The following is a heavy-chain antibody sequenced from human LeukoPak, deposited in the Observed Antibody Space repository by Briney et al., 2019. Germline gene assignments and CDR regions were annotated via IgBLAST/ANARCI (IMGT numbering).Heavy chain of an antibody. CDR1: GFTFSDYY. J-gene: IGHJ4*02. CDR2: IRSSASTK. Sequence: GGSLRLSCAASGFTFSDYYMSWIRQAPGKGLEWVSYIRSSASTKYYADSVRGRFTISRDNAKKSLFLQMNSLRAEDTAVYYCARHVGYEYFDYWGQGALVTVSS. CDR3: ARHVGYEYFDY. D-gene: IGHD5-12*01. V-gene: IGHV3-11*01.